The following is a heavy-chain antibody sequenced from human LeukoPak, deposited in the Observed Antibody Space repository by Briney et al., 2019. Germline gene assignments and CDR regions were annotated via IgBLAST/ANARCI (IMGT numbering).Heavy chain of an antibody. CDR2: IYHSGST. J-gene: IGHJ4*02. V-gene: IGHV4-4*02. CDR1: GGSISSGNW. CDR3: ALIAAAGNDY. D-gene: IGHD6-13*01. Sequence: PSGTLSLTCAVSGGSISSGNWWSWVRQPPGKGLEWIGEIYHSGSTNYNPSLKSRVIISVDKSKNQFSLKLSSVTAADTAVYYCALIAAAGNDYWGQGTLVTVSS.